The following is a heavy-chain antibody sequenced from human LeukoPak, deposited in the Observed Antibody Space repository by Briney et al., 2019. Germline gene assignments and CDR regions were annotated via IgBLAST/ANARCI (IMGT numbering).Heavy chain of an antibody. D-gene: IGHD6-19*01. CDR2: STYDGSDK. V-gene: IGHV3-30*02. J-gene: IGHJ4*02. CDR3: ARGETGYSTGWYLH. CDR1: GYTFIDYA. Sequence: PGGCLRLSCVASGYTFIDYALHWVRQAPGNELELVAFSTYDGSDKEFADSVKGRSTISTDTSKNTGYLQIDNVSVEDTAVYYCARGETGYSTGWYLHWGQGTLVTVSS.